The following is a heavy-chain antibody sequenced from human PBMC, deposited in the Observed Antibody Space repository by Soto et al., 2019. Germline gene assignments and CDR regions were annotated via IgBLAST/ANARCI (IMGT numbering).Heavy chain of an antibody. V-gene: IGHV4-31*03. CDR1: GGSISSRTYF. Sequence: QVQLQESGPGLVKPSQTLSLTCTVSGGSISSRTYFWSWIRQHPGKGLEWIGYISYSGSTNYNPSLRSRATRSVDTSKNQFSLRLSTVTAADTAVYYCARVSYYGSGSYHFFDYWGQGTLVTVSS. J-gene: IGHJ4*02. CDR3: ARVSYYGSGSYHFFDY. CDR2: ISYSGST. D-gene: IGHD3-10*01.